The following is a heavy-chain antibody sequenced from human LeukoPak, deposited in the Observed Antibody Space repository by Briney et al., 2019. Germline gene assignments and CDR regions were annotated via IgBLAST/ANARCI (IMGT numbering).Heavy chain of an antibody. D-gene: IGHD3-16*01. V-gene: IGHV3-48*01. Sequence: AGGSLRLSCAASGFTFSSHNMNWVRQAPGKGLEWISYISSGGSTIYYADSVKGRFTISRDSAKNSLYLQMNSLRAEDTAVYYCAKVKGEVIGAFDIWGQGTMVTVSS. CDR1: GFTFSSHN. CDR2: ISSGGSTI. CDR3: AKVKGEVIGAFDI. J-gene: IGHJ3*02.